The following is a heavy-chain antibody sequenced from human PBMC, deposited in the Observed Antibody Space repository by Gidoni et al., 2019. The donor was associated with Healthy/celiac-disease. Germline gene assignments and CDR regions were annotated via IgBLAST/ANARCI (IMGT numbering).Heavy chain of an antibody. CDR2: ISYDGSNK. J-gene: IGHJ6*02. V-gene: IGHV3-30-3*01. CDR1: GFTFSSYA. Sequence: QVQLVESGGGVVQPGRSLRLSCAASGFTFSSYAMHWVRQAPGKGLEWVAVISYDGSNKYYADSVKGRFTISRDNSKNTLYLQMNSLRAEDTAVYYCAREKGSFGVVIPDIYGMDVWGQGTTVTVSS. CDR3: AREKGSFGVVIPDIYGMDV. D-gene: IGHD3-3*01.